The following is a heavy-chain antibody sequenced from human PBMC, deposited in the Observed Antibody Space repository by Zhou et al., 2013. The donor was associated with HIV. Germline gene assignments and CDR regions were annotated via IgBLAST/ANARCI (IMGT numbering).Heavy chain of an antibody. J-gene: IGHJ6*03. CDR3: ARAYSTAWYGGGFYYMDV. CDR2: ISPYNGNT. D-gene: IGHD4-4*01. Sequence: QVQLVQSGAEVKKPGASVKVACKASGNTLTGFGVSWVRQAPGQGLEWMGWISPYNGNTNYAQRVQGRVTVTTDTSTSTAYMELRSLRSDDTAVYYCARAYSTAWYGGGFYYMDVWGKGTTVSVSS. V-gene: IGHV1-18*01. CDR1: GNTLTGFG.